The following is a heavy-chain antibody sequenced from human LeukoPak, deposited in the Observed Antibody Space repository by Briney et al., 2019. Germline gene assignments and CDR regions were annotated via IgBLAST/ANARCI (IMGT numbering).Heavy chain of an antibody. V-gene: IGHV4-61*02. CDR2: IKTSGST. CDR3: ARLVEEMATINPWSHFDY. D-gene: IGHD5-24*01. CDR1: DGSISSGSYY. Sequence: SQTLSLTCTVSDGSISSGSYYWSWIRQPAGKGLEWIGRIKTSGSTNYNPSLKSRVTISIDTSKKQFSLKLSSVTAADTAVYYCARLVEEMATINPWSHFDYWGQGTLVTVSS. J-gene: IGHJ4*02.